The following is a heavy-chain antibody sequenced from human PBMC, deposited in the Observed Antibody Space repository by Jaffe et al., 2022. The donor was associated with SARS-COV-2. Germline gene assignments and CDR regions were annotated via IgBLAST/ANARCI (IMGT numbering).Heavy chain of an antibody. V-gene: IGHV3-48*01. CDR3: ARDRTIAAAGYMDV. CDR1: GFTFSSYS. J-gene: IGHJ6*03. D-gene: IGHD6-13*01. Sequence: EVQLVESGGGLVQPGGSLRLSCAASGFTFSSYSMNWVRQAPGKGLEWVSYISSSSSTIYYADSVKGRFTISRDNAKNSLYLQMNSLRAEDTAVYYCARDRTIAAAGYMDVWGKGTTVTVSS. CDR2: ISSSSSTI.